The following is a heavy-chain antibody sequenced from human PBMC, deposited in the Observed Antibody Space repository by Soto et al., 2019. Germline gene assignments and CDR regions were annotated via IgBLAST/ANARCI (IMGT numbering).Heavy chain of an antibody. Sequence: QLQLQESGPGLVKPSETLSLTCTVSGGSISSTSYYWGWVRQPPGKGLEWIGAIYTSGSTYYNPSLKSRITISVDTSKNQFSLKLSSVTATDTAVYYCARHVHGYCSSPSCHTDYWDQGTLVTVSS. CDR2: IYTSGST. V-gene: IGHV4-39*01. J-gene: IGHJ4*02. CDR1: GGSISSTSYY. CDR3: ARHVHGYCSSPSCHTDY. D-gene: IGHD2-2*02.